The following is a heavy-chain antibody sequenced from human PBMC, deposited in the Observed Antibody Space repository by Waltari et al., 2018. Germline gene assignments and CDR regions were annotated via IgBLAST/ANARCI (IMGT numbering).Heavy chain of an antibody. CDR2: IHHSGSA. Sequence: HVLLQQWGIGLLNPSETLSLTCAVYDGSLTGYYWSWLRQSPGKGLAWIGEIHHSGSANYHPSLESRLSISVDTANNQFSLRLSFVTAADTAMYYCAREGDDNSDYFRYYFDYWGQGTLVTVSS. V-gene: IGHV4-34*01. CDR1: DGSLTGYY. CDR3: AREGDDNSDYFRYYFDY. J-gene: IGHJ4*02. D-gene: IGHD3-22*01.